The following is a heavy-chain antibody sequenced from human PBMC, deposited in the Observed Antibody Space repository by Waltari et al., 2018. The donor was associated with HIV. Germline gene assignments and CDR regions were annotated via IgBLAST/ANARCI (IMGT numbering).Heavy chain of an antibody. Sequence: QVQLVESGGGVVQPGRSLRLSCAALGYPSRNHGMHWVRQAPGKGLEWVAVISFDGSNQYYADSVRGRFTISRDNSKKKVFLQMNSLRLDDSALYYCATGQQVWETWSQLDYWGQGTLVIVSS. CDR2: ISFDGSNQ. V-gene: IGHV3-33*05. D-gene: IGHD1-1*01. CDR3: ATGQQVWETWSQLDY. J-gene: IGHJ4*02. CDR1: GYPSRNHG.